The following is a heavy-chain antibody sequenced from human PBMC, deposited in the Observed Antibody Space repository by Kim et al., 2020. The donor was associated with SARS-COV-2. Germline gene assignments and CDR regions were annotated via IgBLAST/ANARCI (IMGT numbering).Heavy chain of an antibody. CDR2: IWYDGSNK. D-gene: IGHD3-3*01. V-gene: IGHV3-33*01. CDR3: ARDGGYDFWSGYSGLFDY. CDR1: GFTFSSYG. J-gene: IGHJ4*02. Sequence: GGSLRLSCAASGFTFSSYGMHWVRQAPGKGLEWVAVIWYDGSNKYYADSVKGRFTISRDNSKNTLYLQMNSLRAEDTAVYYCARDGGYDFWSGYSGLFDYWGQGTLVTVSS.